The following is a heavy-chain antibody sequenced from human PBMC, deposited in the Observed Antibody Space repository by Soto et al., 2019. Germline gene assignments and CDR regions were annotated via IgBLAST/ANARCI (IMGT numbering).Heavy chain of an antibody. Sequence: ASVKVSCKASGYTFTSYGISWVRQAPGQGLEWMGWISAYNGNTNYAQKLQGRVTMTTDTSTSTAYMELRSLRSDDTALYYCERDAKWGGVKRALDYWGQGTLVTVSS. J-gene: IGHJ4*02. CDR3: ERDAKWGGVKRALDY. CDR1: GYTFTSYG. V-gene: IGHV1-18*01. CDR2: ISAYNGNT. D-gene: IGHD3-16*01.